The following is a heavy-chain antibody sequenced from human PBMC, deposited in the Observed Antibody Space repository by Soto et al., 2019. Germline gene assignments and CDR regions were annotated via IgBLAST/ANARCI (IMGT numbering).Heavy chain of an antibody. V-gene: IGHV1-69*04. D-gene: IGHD6-19*01. CDR1: GGTFSSYT. CDR3: ARDLGSGWPQYYYYYMDV. J-gene: IGHJ6*03. CDR2: IIPILGIA. Sequence: SVKVSCKASGGTFSSYTISWVRQAPGQGLKWMGRIIPILGIANYAQKFQGSVTITADKSTSTAYMELSSLRSEDTAVYYCARDLGSGWPQYYYYYMDVWGKGTTVTVSS.